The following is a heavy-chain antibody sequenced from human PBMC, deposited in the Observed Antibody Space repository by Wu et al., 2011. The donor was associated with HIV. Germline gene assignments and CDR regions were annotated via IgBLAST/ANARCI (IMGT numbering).Heavy chain of an antibody. Sequence: SRVTISVDTSKNQFSLNLSSVTDADTAVYYCARDHLRAYFDFWGRGTLVTVSS. CDR3: ARDHLRAYFDF. J-gene: IGHJ2*01. V-gene: IGHV4-30-2*05.